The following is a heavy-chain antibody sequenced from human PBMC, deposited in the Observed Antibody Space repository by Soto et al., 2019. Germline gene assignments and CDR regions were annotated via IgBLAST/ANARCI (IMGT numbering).Heavy chain of an antibody. Sequence: GASVKVSCKASGGTFSSYAISWVRQAPGQGLEWMGGIIPIFGTANYAQKFQGRVTITADKSTSTAYMELSSLRSEDTAVYYCATLEGGYDFWSGYSGSGHWFDPWGQGTLVTVSS. V-gene: IGHV1-69*06. CDR1: GGTFSSYA. CDR2: IIPIFGTA. J-gene: IGHJ5*02. CDR3: ATLEGGYDFWSGYSGSGHWFDP. D-gene: IGHD3-3*01.